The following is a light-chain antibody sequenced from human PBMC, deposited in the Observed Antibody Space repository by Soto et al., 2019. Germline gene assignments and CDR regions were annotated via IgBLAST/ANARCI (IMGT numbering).Light chain of an antibody. CDR2: GAS. Sequence: EIVLTQSPGTLSLSPGERATLSCRASQSVSSSYLAWYQQKPGQAPRLLIYGASSRATGIPDRFSGSGSGTDFTLTISRLEPEDFAVYYCQQYGSSLRNFDGGTKVEIK. CDR3: QQYGSSLRN. J-gene: IGKJ4*01. CDR1: QSVSSSY. V-gene: IGKV3-20*01.